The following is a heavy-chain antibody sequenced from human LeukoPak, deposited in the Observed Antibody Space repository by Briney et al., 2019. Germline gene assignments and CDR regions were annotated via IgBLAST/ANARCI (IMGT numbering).Heavy chain of an antibody. CDR2: ISYDGSNK. V-gene: IGHV3-30*18. CDR1: GFTFSSYG. D-gene: IGHD3-10*01. Sequence: RTGGSLRLSCAASGFTFSSYGMHWVRQAPGKGLEWVAVISYDGSNKYYADSVKGRFTISRDNSKNTLYLQMYSLRAEDTAVYYCAKDSDHGSGSWSNWGQGTLVTVSS. CDR3: AKDSDHGSGSWSN. J-gene: IGHJ4*02.